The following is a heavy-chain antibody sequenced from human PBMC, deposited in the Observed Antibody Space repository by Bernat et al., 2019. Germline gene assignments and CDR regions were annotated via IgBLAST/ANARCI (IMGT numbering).Heavy chain of an antibody. CDR1: GFTFSSYS. CDR3: AKDLGYSSGSEQLDY. D-gene: IGHD6-19*01. CDR2: ISGSGRST. J-gene: IGHJ4*02. V-gene: IGHV3-23*04. Sequence: EVQLVESGGGLVQPGGSLRLSCAASGFTFSSYSMSWVCQSPGQGLEWVTVISGSGRSTYYADPVKGRLTISRDNSKNTLYLQMNSLRAEDTAVYYCAKDLGYSSGSEQLDYWGQGTLVTVSS.